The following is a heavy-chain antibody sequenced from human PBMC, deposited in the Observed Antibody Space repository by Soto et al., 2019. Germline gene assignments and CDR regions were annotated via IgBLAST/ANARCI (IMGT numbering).Heavy chain of an antibody. D-gene: IGHD2-15*01. CDR3: AHKGCGGGSCYSRYCFAY. V-gene: IGHV2-5*02. CDR1: WFSLSTSGGG. CDR2: IYSDDDK. Sequence: SGPTLVNPTQTLTLTCTFSWFSLSTSGGGVGWIRQPPGKALEWLALIYSDDDKRYSPSLKSRLTITKDTSKNQVVLTMTNMDPVDTATYYCAHKGCGGGSCYSRYCFAYWSQGTLVTVSS. J-gene: IGHJ4*02.